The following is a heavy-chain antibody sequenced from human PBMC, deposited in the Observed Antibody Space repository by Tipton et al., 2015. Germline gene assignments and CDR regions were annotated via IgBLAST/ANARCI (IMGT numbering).Heavy chain of an antibody. CDR2: IYYSGST. J-gene: IGHJ4*02. Sequence: LRLSCTVSGDSISDYYWTWIRQPPGKGLEWIGYIYYSGSTKYKPSLKSRVTISVDTSKNQFSLKLNSVTAADTAVYYCARNSMVGDEGLDSWGPGVLVTVSS. CDR1: GDSISDYY. CDR3: ARNSMVGDEGLDS. D-gene: IGHD1-26*01. V-gene: IGHV4-59*03.